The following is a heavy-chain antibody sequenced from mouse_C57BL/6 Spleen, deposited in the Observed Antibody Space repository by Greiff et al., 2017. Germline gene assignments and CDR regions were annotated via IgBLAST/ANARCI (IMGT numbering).Heavy chain of an antibody. D-gene: IGHD1-1*01. CDR1: GYAFSSSW. Sequence: VQLQQSGPELVKPGASVKISCKASGYAFSSSWMNWVKQRPGKGLEWIGRIYPGDGDTNYNGKFKGKATLTADKSSSTAYMQLSSLTSEDSAVYFCARSGYGSSSHWYFDVWGTGTTVTVSS. CDR3: ARSGYGSSSHWYFDV. J-gene: IGHJ1*03. CDR2: IYPGDGDT. V-gene: IGHV1-82*01.